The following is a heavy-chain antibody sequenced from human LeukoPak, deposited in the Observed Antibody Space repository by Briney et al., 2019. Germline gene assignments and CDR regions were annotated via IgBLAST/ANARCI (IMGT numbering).Heavy chain of an antibody. CDR3: ARHSNYDFWSGSNWFDP. V-gene: IGHV4-34*01. J-gene: IGHJ5*02. Sequence: KPSETLSLTCAVYGGSFSGYYWSWIRQPPGKGLEWIGEINHSGSTNYNPSLKSRVTISVDTSKNQFSLKLSSVTAADTAVYYCARHSNYDFWSGSNWFDPWGQGTLVTVSS. D-gene: IGHD3-3*01. CDR1: GGSFSGYY. CDR2: INHSGST.